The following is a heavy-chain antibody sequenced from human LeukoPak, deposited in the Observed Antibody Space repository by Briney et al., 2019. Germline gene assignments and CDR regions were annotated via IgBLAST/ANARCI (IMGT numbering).Heavy chain of an antibody. D-gene: IGHD2-15*01. CDR2: ISWNSGSI. Sequence: GGSLRLSCAASGFTFDDYAMHWVRQAPGKGLEWVSGISWNSGSIGYADSVKGRFTISRDNAKNSLYLQINSLRAEDTALYYCAKDGSGDYYFDYWGQGTLVTVSS. CDR3: AKDGSGDYYFDY. J-gene: IGHJ4*02. V-gene: IGHV3-9*01. CDR1: GFTFDDYA.